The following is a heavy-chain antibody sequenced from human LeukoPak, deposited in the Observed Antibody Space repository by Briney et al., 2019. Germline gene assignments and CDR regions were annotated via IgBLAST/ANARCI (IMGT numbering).Heavy chain of an antibody. CDR2: IKQDGSEK. CDR1: GFTFSSYW. J-gene: IGHJ4*02. V-gene: IGHV3-7*01. D-gene: IGHD3-10*01. Sequence: PGGSLRLSCAASGFTFSSYWMSWVRQARGKGLEWVANIKQDGSEKYYVDSVKGRFTISRDNAKNSLYLQMNSLRAEDTAVYYCARASRYYYGSGTPPRALDYWGQGTLVTVSS. CDR3: ARASRYYYGSGTPPRALDY.